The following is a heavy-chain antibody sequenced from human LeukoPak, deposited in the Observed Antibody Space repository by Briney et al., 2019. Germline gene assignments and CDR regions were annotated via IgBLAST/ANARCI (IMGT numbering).Heavy chain of an antibody. CDR1: GGSISSGGYS. Sequence: SETLSLTCAVSGGSISSGGYSWSWIRQPPGKGLEWIGYIYYSGSTYYNPSLKSRVTISVDTSKNQFSLKLSSVTAADTAVYYCARGHTRITMIRGSKSAYYFDYWGQGTLVTVSS. D-gene: IGHD3-10*01. CDR2: IYYSGST. CDR3: ARGHTRITMIRGSKSAYYFDY. V-gene: IGHV4-30-4*07. J-gene: IGHJ4*02.